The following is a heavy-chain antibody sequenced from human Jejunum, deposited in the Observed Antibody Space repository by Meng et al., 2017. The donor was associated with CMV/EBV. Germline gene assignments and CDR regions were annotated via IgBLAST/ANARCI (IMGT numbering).Heavy chain of an antibody. D-gene: IGHD2-21*01. Sequence: FTFSNYALHWVRQAPGKGLEWVALLSYDGIDEFYADSVKGRFTISRDNSKNTLYLQMNSLRAEDTAIYYCARVFQPIYCGDNCYSDYWGQGTLVTVSS. CDR3: ARVFQPIYCGDNCYSDY. J-gene: IGHJ4*02. CDR2: LSYDGIDE. V-gene: IGHV3-30*14. CDR1: FTFSNYA.